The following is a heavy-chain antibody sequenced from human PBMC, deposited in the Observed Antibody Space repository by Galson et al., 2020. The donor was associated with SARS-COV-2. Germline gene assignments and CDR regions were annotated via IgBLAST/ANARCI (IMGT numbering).Heavy chain of an antibody. D-gene: IGHD3-10*01. Sequence: GVSLKISCAASGFPFSSYAMHWVRQAPGKGLERVAVISYDGSNKYYADSVKGRFTISRDNSKNTLYLQMNSLRAEDTAVYYCARARGGNYYYGMDVWGQGTTVTVSS. CDR2: ISYDGSNK. CDR1: GFPFSSYA. J-gene: IGHJ6*02. CDR3: ARARGGNYYYGMDV. V-gene: IGHV3-30-3*01.